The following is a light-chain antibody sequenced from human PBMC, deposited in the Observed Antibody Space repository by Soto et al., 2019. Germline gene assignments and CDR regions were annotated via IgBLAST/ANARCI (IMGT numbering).Light chain of an antibody. Sequence: EIVLTQSPATLSLSPGEGATLSCRASQSIGKYLVWYQQKPGQAPRLLIYDASNRAAGIPARFSGSGSGTDFTLTISSLEAEDFAVYYCQHRSNWPRAFGPGTKVDIK. CDR1: QSIGKY. J-gene: IGKJ3*01. V-gene: IGKV3-11*01. CDR3: QHRSNWPRA. CDR2: DAS.